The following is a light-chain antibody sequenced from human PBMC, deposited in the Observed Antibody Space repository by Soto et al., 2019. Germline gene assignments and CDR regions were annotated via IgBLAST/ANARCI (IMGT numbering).Light chain of an antibody. CDR2: SSN. Sequence: QSVLTQPPSASGTPGQRVSISCSGISSNIGSETVNWYQQFPGTAPKLLIYSSNQRPSGVPDRFSGSKSGTSAFLDISGLQSEDEAEYYCAAWDDSLNACVFGTGTKVTGL. V-gene: IGLV1-44*01. CDR3: AAWDDSLNACV. J-gene: IGLJ1*01. CDR1: SSNIGSET.